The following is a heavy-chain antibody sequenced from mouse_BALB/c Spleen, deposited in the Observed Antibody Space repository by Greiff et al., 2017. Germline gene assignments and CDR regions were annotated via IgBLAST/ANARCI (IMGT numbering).Heavy chain of an antibody. Sequence: VQLQQSGAELVKPGASVKLSCKASGYTFTSYWMHWVKQRPGQGLEWIGEINPSNGRTNYNEKFKSKATLTVDKSSSTAYMQLSSLTSEDSAVYYCARGITTADAYWGQGTLVTVSA. J-gene: IGHJ3*01. CDR2: INPSNGRT. V-gene: IGHV1S81*02. CDR1: GYTFTSYW. CDR3: ARGITTADAY. D-gene: IGHD1-2*01.